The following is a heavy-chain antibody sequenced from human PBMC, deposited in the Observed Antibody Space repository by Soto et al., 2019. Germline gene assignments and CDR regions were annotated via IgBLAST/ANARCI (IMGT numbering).Heavy chain of an antibody. CDR1: GYNFPTYW. CDR2: IYPGDSTA. J-gene: IGHJ4*02. Sequence: DVQLVQSGTEVKKPGESLKISCQSSGYNFPTYWIAWLRQMPGKGLEWVGVIYPGDSTATYSPSFQGQVTISVDKSINTAYLQWSGLKASDTAMYFCARRTTPMAFDLWGQGTLDTVSS. V-gene: IGHV5-51*01. CDR3: ARRTTPMAFDL. D-gene: IGHD5-18*01.